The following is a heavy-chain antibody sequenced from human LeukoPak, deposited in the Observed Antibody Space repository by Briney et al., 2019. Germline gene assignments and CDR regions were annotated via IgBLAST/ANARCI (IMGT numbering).Heavy chain of an antibody. V-gene: IGHV3-21*04. CDR2: ISSSSTYI. D-gene: IGHD5-12*01. CDR3: AKDIYSAYDLARAFDF. CDR1: GFTFSSYS. Sequence: GGSLRLSCAASGFTFSSYSMNWVRQAPGKGLEWVTAISSSSTYIYYADSVKGRFNISRDNSKSTLFLQMNSLRVEDTALYYCAKDIYSAYDLARAFDFWDQGTLVTVST. J-gene: IGHJ4*01.